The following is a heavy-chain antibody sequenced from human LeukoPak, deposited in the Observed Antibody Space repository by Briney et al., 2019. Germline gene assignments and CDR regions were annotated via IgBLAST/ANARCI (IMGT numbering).Heavy chain of an antibody. CDR3: TTEIDYYDSSGYLFGY. D-gene: IGHD3-22*01. V-gene: IGHV3-15*01. J-gene: IGHJ4*02. CDR2: IKSKTDGGTT. Sequence: GGSLRLSCAASGFTFSNAWMSWVRQAPGKGLEWVGRIKSKTDGGTTDCAAPVKGRFTISRDDSKNTLYLQMNSLKTEDTAVYYCTTEIDYYDSSGYLFGYWGQGTLVTVSS. CDR1: GFTFSNAW.